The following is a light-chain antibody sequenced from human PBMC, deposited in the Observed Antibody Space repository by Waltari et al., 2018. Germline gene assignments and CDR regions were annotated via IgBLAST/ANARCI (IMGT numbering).Light chain of an antibody. J-gene: IGKJ5*01. CDR3: QQLNSYPLIT. CDR1: QGISSY. V-gene: IGKV1-9*01. Sequence: DIQLTQSPSFLSASVGDRVTITCRASQGISSYLAWYPQKPGKAPKLLIYAASTLQSGVPSRFSGSGSGTEFTLTISSLQPEDFATYYCQQLNSYPLITFGQGTRLEIK. CDR2: AAS.